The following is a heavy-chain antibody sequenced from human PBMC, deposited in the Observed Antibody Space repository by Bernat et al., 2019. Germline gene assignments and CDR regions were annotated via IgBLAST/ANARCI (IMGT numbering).Heavy chain of an antibody. D-gene: IGHD3-22*01. CDR3: ARERRAYYFDP. Sequence: QVRLQESGPGLVKPSGTLSLTCVVTGDSLSSGNWWSLVRQPPGKGLEWIGEIYDSGGAKYNPSLKRRVTMSVDKSKNQFSLRLSSVTAADTAVYYCARERRAYYFDPWGLGTLVTVSS. CDR2: IYDSGGA. V-gene: IGHV4-4*02. J-gene: IGHJ5*02. CDR1: GDSLSSGNW.